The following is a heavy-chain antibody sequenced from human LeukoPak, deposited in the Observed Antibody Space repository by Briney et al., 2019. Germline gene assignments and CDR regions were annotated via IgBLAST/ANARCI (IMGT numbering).Heavy chain of an antibody. D-gene: IGHD3-10*01. CDR3: ARGTMVRGVVFDY. CDR1: GFTFSSYS. CDR2: ISSSSSYI. V-gene: IGHV3-21*01. Sequence: GGSLRLSCAASGFTFSSYSMNWVRQAPGKGLEWVSSISSSSSYIYYADSVKGRFTISRENAKNSLYLQMNSLRAGDTAVYYCARGTMVRGVVFDYWGQGTLVTVSS. J-gene: IGHJ4*02.